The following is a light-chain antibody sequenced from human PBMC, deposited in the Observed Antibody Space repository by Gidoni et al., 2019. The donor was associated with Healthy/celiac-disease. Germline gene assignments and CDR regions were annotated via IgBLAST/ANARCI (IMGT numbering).Light chain of an antibody. CDR1: SSNIGAGYD. CDR3: QSYDSSLSGSGV. CDR2: GNS. J-gene: IGLJ1*01. Sequence: HSVLTQPPSVSGAPGPRVTISCTGSSSNIGAGYDVHGYQQLPGTAPKLPNYGNSNRPSGVPDRFSGSKSGTSASLAITGLQAEDEDDYYCQSYDSSLSGSGVFGTGTKITVL. V-gene: IGLV1-40*01.